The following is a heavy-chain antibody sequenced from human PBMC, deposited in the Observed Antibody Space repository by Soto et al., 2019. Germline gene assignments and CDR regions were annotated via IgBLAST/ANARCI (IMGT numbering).Heavy chain of an antibody. CDR3: AKDLSKGYGDYLLDY. CDR1: GFTFSSYG. D-gene: IGHD4-17*01. CDR2: ISYDGSNK. J-gene: IGHJ4*02. V-gene: IGHV3-30*18. Sequence: VQLVESGGGVVQPGRSLRLSCAASGFTFSSYGMHWVRQAPGKGLEWVAVISYDGSNKYYADSVKGRFTISRDNSKNTLYLQMNSLRAEDTAVYYCAKDLSKGYGDYLLDYWGQGTLVTVSS.